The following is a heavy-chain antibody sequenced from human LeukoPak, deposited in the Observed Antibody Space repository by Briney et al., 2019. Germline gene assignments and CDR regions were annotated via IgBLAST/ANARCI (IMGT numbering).Heavy chain of an antibody. CDR3: ARHPQGSRSYSFYYYMDV. CDR2: INPILGIA. Sequence: ASVKVSCKASGYTFTGYYIHWVRQAPGQGLEWMGWINPILGIANYAQKFQGRVTITADESTSTAYMELSSLRSEDTAVYYCARHPQGSRSYSFYYYMDVWGKGTTVTVSS. CDR1: GYTFTGYY. V-gene: IGHV1-69*10. J-gene: IGHJ6*03. D-gene: IGHD3-16*01.